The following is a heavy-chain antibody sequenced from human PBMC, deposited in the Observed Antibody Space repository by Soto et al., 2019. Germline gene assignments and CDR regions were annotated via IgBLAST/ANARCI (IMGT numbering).Heavy chain of an antibody. CDR1: GFIFSNYA. Sequence: EVQLVESGGGLVQPGGSLRLSCAASGFIFSNYAMHWVRQAPGKGLEYVSAISDNGGSTYHANFVKGRFTISRDNSKNTLYLQMGRLRPDDMAVYYCARGGLGQDGYFDYWGQGTVVTVSS. V-gene: IGHV3-64*01. CDR2: ISDNGGST. J-gene: IGHJ4*02. CDR3: ARGGLGQDGYFDY. D-gene: IGHD2-2*03.